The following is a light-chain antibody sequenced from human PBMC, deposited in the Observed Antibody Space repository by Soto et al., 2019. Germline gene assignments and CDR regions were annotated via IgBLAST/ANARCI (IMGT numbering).Light chain of an antibody. Sequence: DIQMTQSPASVSSSVGDRVTITCRASQVIRSWLAWYQQKPGQAPTLLIYAASTLQSGVPSRFSGSGSGTDFTLTISSLEPEDFATYYCQQDNSFPPTFGGGTNVEI. CDR1: QVIRSW. V-gene: IGKV1-12*01. J-gene: IGKJ4*02. CDR3: QQDNSFPPT. CDR2: AAS.